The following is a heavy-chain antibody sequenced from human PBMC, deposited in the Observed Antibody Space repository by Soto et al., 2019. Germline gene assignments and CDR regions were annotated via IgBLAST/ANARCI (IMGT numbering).Heavy chain of an antibody. Sequence: GGSLRLSCAASGFTFSSYAMHWVRQAPGKGLEWVAVISYDGSNKYYADSVKGRFTISRDNSKNTLYLQMNSLRAEDTAVYYCASAGLLWGQGTLVTASS. V-gene: IGHV3-30-3*01. CDR3: ASAGLL. D-gene: IGHD3-9*01. CDR2: ISYDGSNK. CDR1: GFTFSSYA. J-gene: IGHJ4*02.